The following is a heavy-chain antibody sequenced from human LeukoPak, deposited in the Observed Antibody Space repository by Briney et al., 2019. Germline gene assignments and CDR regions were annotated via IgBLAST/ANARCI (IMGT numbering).Heavy chain of an antibody. J-gene: IGHJ4*02. CDR1: GGSISSYY. CDR3: ARRSPYYYDSSGYYDY. D-gene: IGHD3-22*01. Sequence: SQTLSLTCTVSGGSISSYYWSWIRQPPGKGLEWIGYIYYSGSTNYNPSLKSRVTISVDTPKNQFSLKLSSVTAADTAVYYCARRSPYYYDSSGYYDYWGQGTLVTVSS. CDR2: IYYSGST. V-gene: IGHV4-59*08.